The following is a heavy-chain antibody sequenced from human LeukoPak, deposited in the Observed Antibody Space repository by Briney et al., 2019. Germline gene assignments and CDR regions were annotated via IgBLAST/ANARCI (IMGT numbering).Heavy chain of an antibody. D-gene: IGHD3-3*01. Sequence: SVKVSCKASGGTFSSYAISWVRQAPGQGLEWMGRIIPILGIANYAQKFQGRVTITADKSTSTAYMELSSLRSEDTAVYYCARGPIFGVAPNWFDPWGQGTLVTVSS. CDR3: ARGPIFGVAPNWFDP. CDR2: IIPILGIA. V-gene: IGHV1-69*04. CDR1: GGTFSSYA. J-gene: IGHJ5*02.